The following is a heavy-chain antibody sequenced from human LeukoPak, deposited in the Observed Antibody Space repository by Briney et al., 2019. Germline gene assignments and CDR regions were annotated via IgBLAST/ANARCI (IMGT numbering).Heavy chain of an antibody. CDR3: ARGGARDYYDSSGYPFFDY. CDR2: INHSGST. V-gene: IGHV4-34*01. Sequence: SETLSLTCAVYGGSFSGYYWSWIRQPPGKGLEWIGEINHSGSTNYNPSLKSRVTISVDTPKNQFSLKLSSVTAADTAVYYCARGGARDYYDSSGYPFFDYWGQGTLVTVSS. J-gene: IGHJ4*02. D-gene: IGHD3-22*01. CDR1: GGSFSGYY.